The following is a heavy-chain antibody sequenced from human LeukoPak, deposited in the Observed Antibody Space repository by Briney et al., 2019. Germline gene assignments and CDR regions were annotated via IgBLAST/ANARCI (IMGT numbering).Heavy chain of an antibody. Sequence: EPSETLSLTCTVSGGSISSSSYYWGWIRQPPGKGLEWIGSIYYSGSTYYNPSLKSRVTISVDTSKNQFSLKLSSVTAADTAVYYCASSYEGGYSYTNNWFDPWGQGTLVTVSS. D-gene: IGHD5-18*01. J-gene: IGHJ5*02. CDR3: ASSYEGGYSYTNNWFDP. CDR1: GGSISSSSYY. CDR2: IYYSGST. V-gene: IGHV4-39*07.